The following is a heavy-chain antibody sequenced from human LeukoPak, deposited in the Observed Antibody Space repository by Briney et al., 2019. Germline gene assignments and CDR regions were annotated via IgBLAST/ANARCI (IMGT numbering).Heavy chain of an antibody. CDR2: INHSGST. CDR1: GGSFSGYY. J-gene: IGHJ5*02. V-gene: IGHV4-34*01. CDR3: ARGKDGAIRHRKSAGFDP. Sequence: SETLSLTCAVYGGSFSGYYWSSIRQPPGKGLEWIGEINHSGSTNYNPSLKSRVTISVDTSKNQFSLKLSSVTAADTAVYYCARGKDGAIRHRKSAGFDPWGQGTLVTVSS. D-gene: IGHD5-24*01.